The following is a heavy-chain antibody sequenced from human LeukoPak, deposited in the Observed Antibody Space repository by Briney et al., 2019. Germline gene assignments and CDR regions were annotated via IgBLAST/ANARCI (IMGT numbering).Heavy chain of an antibody. Sequence: GGSLRLSCAASGFTFSNAWMSWVRQAPGKGLEWVGRIKSKTDGGTTDYAAPVKGRFTISRDDSKNTLYLQMNSLKTEDTAVYYCTTDWELNDAFDIWGQGTMVTVSS. J-gene: IGHJ3*02. CDR1: GFTFSNAW. CDR2: IKSKTDGGTT. V-gene: IGHV3-15*01. D-gene: IGHD1-26*01. CDR3: TTDWELNDAFDI.